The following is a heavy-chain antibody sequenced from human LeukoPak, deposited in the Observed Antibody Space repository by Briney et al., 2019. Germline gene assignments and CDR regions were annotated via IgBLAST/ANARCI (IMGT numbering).Heavy chain of an antibody. Sequence: SVKVSCKASGGTFSSYAISWVRQAPGQGLEWMGGIIPIFGTANYAQKFQGRVTITTDESTSTAYMELSSLRSEDTAVYYCARGATGTTNLDVWGKGTTVTVSS. D-gene: IGHD1-1*01. J-gene: IGHJ6*04. V-gene: IGHV1-69*05. CDR3: ARGATGTTNLDV. CDR2: IIPIFGTA. CDR1: GGTFSSYA.